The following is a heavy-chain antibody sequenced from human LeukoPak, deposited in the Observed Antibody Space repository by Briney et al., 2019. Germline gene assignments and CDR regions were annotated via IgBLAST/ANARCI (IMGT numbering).Heavy chain of an antibody. J-gene: IGHJ6*02. CDR1: GINFSGYS. V-gene: IGHV3-48*02. D-gene: IGHD3-22*01. CDR2: ISGSSRTI. CDR3: AIRGYYDTTYAYDYHAMDV. Sequence: LPGGSLRLSCAASGINFSGYSMHWVRQAPGKGLEWVSYISGSSRTIYYADSVKGRFTISRDNAKNSLHLQINSLRDEDTAVYYCAIRGYYDTTYAYDYHAMDVWGQGTAVTVSS.